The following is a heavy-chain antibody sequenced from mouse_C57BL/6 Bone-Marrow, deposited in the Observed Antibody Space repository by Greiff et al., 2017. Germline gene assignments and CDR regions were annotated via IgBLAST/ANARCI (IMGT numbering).Heavy chain of an antibody. D-gene: IGHD1-1*02. CDR1: GYTFTGYW. Sequence: VQLQQSGAELMKPGASVKLSCKATGYTFTGYWIAWVKQRPGHGLEWIGELLPGSGSTNYNEKFKGKAKFTASTAYNTAYMQVSRLTAEDSAIYYYEGYGDWGQGTTVTVSS. J-gene: IGHJ2*01. CDR3: EGYGD. V-gene: IGHV1-9*01. CDR2: LLPGSGST.